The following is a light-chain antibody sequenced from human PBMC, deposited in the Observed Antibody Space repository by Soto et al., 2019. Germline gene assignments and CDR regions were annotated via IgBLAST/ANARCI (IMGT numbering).Light chain of an antibody. CDR2: DAS. V-gene: IGKV1-33*01. CDR1: HDIATY. CDR3: QQHDNVPPWT. Sequence: DIQMTQSPSSLSASVGDRVTITCRASHDIATYLNWYQQKPGKAPKLLIYDASNLETGVPSRFSGSGSGTDFSFTISGLQPEDVATYYCQQHDNVPPWTFGQGTKVDIK. J-gene: IGKJ1*01.